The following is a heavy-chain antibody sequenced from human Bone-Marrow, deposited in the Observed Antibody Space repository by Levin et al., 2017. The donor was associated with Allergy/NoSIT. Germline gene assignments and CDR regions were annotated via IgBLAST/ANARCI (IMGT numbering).Heavy chain of an antibody. V-gene: IGHV3-48*01. D-gene: IGHD1-26*01. CDR1: GFIFSDQN. Sequence: GGSLRLSCATSGFIFSDQNMNWVRQAPGRGLEWLAFITSGNGRTIFYAESVKGRFTISRDNARNSLYLQMDSLRAEDTAVYYCVRDNPTDHSGWGQGTLVTVSS. J-gene: IGHJ4*02. CDR2: ITSGNGRTI. CDR3: VRDNPTDHSG.